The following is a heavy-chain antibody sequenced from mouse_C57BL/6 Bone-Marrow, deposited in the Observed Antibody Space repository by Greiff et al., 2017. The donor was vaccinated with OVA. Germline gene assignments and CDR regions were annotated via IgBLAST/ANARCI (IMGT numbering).Heavy chain of an antibody. CDR3: ARGRPYSMDY. CDR1: GYSITSGYY. Sequence: EVQLVESGPGLVKPSQSLSLTCSVTGYSITSGYYWNWIRQFPGNKLEWMGYISYDGSNNYNPSLKNRISITRDTSKNQFFLKLNSVTTEDTATYYCARGRPYSMDYWGQGTSVTVSS. CDR2: ISYDGSN. V-gene: IGHV3-6*01. J-gene: IGHJ4*01.